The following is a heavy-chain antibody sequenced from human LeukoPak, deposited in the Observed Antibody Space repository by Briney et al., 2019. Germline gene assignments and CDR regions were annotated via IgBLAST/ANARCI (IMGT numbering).Heavy chain of an antibody. D-gene: IGHD2-2*01. V-gene: IGHV1-69*13. CDR1: GGTFSSYA. J-gene: IGHJ5*02. Sequence: SVKVSCKASGGTFSSYAISWVRQAPGQGLEWMGGIIPIFGTANYAQKLQGRVTITADESTSTAYMELSSLRSEDTAVYYCARDIVVVPAAIVPWGFDPWGQGTLVTVSS. CDR2: IIPIFGTA. CDR3: ARDIVVVPAAIVPWGFDP.